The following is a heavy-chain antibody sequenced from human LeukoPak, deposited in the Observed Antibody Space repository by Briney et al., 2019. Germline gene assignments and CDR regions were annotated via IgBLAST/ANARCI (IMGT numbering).Heavy chain of an antibody. J-gene: IGHJ3*02. CDR1: GFTVSSNY. D-gene: IGHD3-10*01. Sequence: GGSLRLSCAASGFTVSSNYMNWVRQAPGKGLEWVSYISSSGSTIYYADSVKGRFTISRDNAKNSLYLQMNSLRAEDTAVYYCARDSYYGSGKNAFDIWGQGTMVTVSS. V-gene: IGHV3-48*03. CDR2: ISSSGSTI. CDR3: ARDSYYGSGKNAFDI.